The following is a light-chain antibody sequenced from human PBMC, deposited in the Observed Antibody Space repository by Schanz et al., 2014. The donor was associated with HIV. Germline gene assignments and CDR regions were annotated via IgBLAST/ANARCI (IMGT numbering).Light chain of an antibody. CDR3: FSSVASDILYV. CDR2: DVT. CDR1: SGDIGPYDY. Sequence: QSALTQPASMSGSPGQSITISCTGTSGDIGPYDYVSWYQQHPGQAPKLLIYDVTDRPSGVSNRFSGSKSGNTASLTISGLQSEDEADYYCFSSVASDILYVFGTGTKLTVL. J-gene: IGLJ1*01. V-gene: IGLV2-14*03.